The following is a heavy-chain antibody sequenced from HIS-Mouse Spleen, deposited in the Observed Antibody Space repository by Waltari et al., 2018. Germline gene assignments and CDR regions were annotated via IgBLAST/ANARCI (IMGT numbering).Heavy chain of an antibody. CDR2: IYSGGST. CDR3: ARDGIAVAGTDDAFDI. J-gene: IGHJ3*02. D-gene: IGHD6-19*01. V-gene: IGHV3-66*01. CDR1: GFTVSSNY. Sequence: EVQLVESGGGLVQPGGSLRLSCAASGFTVSSNYMSWVRQAPGKGLEWVSVIYSGGSTYYADSVKGRFTISRDNSKNTLYLQMNSLRAEDTAVYYCARDGIAVAGTDDAFDIWGQGTMVTVSS.